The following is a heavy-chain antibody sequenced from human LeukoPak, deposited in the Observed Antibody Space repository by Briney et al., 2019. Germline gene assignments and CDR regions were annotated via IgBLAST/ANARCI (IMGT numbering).Heavy chain of an antibody. V-gene: IGHV3-23*01. D-gene: IGHD2-15*01. J-gene: IGHJ4*02. CDR2: ISGSGGST. CDR1: GFTFSSYG. Sequence: PGGSLRLSCAASGFTFSSYGMSWVRQAPGKGLEWVSAISGSGGSTYYADSVKGRFTISRDNSKNTLYLQMNSLRAEDTAVYYCARALGYCSGGSCYSSRLFDYWGQGTLVTVSS. CDR3: ARALGYCSGGSCYSSRLFDY.